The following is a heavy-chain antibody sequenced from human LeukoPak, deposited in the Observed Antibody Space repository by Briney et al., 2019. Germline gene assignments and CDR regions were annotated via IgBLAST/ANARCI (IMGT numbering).Heavy chain of an antibody. D-gene: IGHD1-26*01. Sequence: QAGGSLRLSCAASGFTFNSHEMHWVRQAADKGLGWVAVISYDGGNMYYADSVKGRFTVSRDNSKNTLYLQMNSLRPEDTAVYYCAKGGFDIVGTHTDYWGQGTLVTVSS. CDR3: AKGGFDIVGTHTDY. CDR1: GFTFNSHE. CDR2: ISYDGGNM. J-gene: IGHJ4*02. V-gene: IGHV3-30*18.